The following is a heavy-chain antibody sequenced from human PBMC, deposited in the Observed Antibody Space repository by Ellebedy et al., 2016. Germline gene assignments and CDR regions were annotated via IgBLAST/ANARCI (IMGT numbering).Heavy chain of an antibody. CDR3: ARGITMVRGVMSGSYGMDV. CDR2: ISAYNGNT. D-gene: IGHD3-10*01. J-gene: IGHJ6*02. Sequence: ASVKVSCXASGYTFTSYGISWVRQAPGQGLEWMGWISAYNGNTNYAQKLQGRVTMTTDTSTSTAYMELRSLRSDDTAVYYCARGITMVRGVMSGSYGMDVWGQGTTVTVSS. CDR1: GYTFTSYG. V-gene: IGHV1-18*01.